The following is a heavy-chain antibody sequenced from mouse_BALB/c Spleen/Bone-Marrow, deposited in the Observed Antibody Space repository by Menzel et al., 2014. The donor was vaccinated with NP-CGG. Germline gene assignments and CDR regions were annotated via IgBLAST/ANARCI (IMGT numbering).Heavy chain of an antibody. D-gene: IGHD2-1*01. CDR3: ARGNYYGNWFAY. CDR1: GYTFTDYY. J-gene: IGHJ3*01. V-gene: IGHV1-19*01. CDR2: VNPYNGGT. Sequence: VQLKDSGPELVKPGASVKMSCKASGYTFTDYYMDWVKQSHGESFEWIGRVNPYNGGTSYNQKFKGKATLTVGKSSSTAYMELNSLTSEDSAVYYCARGNYYGNWFAYWGQGTLVTVSA.